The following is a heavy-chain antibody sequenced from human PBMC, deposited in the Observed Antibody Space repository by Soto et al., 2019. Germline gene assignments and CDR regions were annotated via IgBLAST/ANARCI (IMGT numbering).Heavy chain of an antibody. J-gene: IGHJ6*02. CDR3: ARGFRWGMDV. V-gene: IGHV3-74*01. CDR1: GFTISNYW. Sequence: VQLEESGGGLVQPGGSLRLSCVASGFTISNYWMHWVRQVPGKGLVWVSRINSDETTTDYVDSVKGRFTISRDNAENTVYLQMNSLRAEDSAMYYCARGFRWGMDVWGQGTTVTVSS. D-gene: IGHD3-16*01. CDR2: INSDETTT.